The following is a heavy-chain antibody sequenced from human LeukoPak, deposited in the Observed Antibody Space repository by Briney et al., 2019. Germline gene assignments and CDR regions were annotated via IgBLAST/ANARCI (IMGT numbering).Heavy chain of an antibody. CDR1: GFIFNNAW. J-gene: IGHJ4*02. D-gene: IGHD2-2*01. V-gene: IGHV3-15*07. CDR3: TNMAYPFDY. Sequence: PGGSLRLSCAASGFIFNNAWMNWVRQAPGKGLEWVGRIKTKTEGETTEYAAPVKGRFTISRDDSKNTMYLQMNSLKTEDTAVYYCTNMAYPFDYWGQGTLVTVSS. CDR2: IKTKTEGETT.